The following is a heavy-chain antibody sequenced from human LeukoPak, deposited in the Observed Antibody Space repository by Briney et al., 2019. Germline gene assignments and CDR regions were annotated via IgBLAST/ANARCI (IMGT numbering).Heavy chain of an antibody. J-gene: IGHJ4*02. D-gene: IGHD3-10*01. CDR1: GFTFSDYY. CDR2: ISSSGSTI. CDR3: VKVAKYYYGSETYYFFEH. V-gene: IGHV3-11*04. Sequence: GGSLRLSCAASGFTFSDYYMSWIRQAPGKGLEWVSYISSSGSTIYYADSVKGRFTISRDNAKNSLDLQMNSLRVEDTGIYYCVKVAKYYYGSETYYFFEHWGQGTPVTASS.